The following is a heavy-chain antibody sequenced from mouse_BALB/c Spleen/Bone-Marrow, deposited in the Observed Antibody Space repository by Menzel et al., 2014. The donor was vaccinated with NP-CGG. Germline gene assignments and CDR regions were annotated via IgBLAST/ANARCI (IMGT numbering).Heavy chain of an antibody. Sequence: DVKLVESGGGLVKPGGSLKLSCAASGFTFSSYAMSWVRQSPEKRLEWVAEISSGGSYTYYPDTVTGRFTISRDNAKNPLYLEMSSLRFEDPAMYYCARDRGYFYYWGQGTPLTGSS. CDR2: ISSGGSYT. D-gene: IGHD3-1*01. CDR1: GFTFSSYA. V-gene: IGHV5-9-4*01. CDR3: ARDRGYFYY. J-gene: IGHJ2*01.